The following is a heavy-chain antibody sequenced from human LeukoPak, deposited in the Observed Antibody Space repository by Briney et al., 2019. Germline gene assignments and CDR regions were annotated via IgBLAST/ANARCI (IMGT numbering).Heavy chain of an antibody. V-gene: IGHV3-7*01. J-gene: IGHJ4*02. D-gene: IGHD6-13*01. CDR2: IKQDGSEK. Sequence: GGSLRLSCAASGFTFSSYWMSWVRQTPGKGLEWVANIKQDGSEKYYVDSVKGRFTISRDNAKNSLYLQMNSLRAEDTAVYYCARDLRYSSSWDYFDYWGQGTLVTVSS. CDR3: ARDLRYSSSWDYFDY. CDR1: GFTFSSYW.